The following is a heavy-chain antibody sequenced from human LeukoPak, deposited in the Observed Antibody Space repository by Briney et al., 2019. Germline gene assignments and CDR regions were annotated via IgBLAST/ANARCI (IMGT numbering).Heavy chain of an antibody. J-gene: IGHJ5*02. CDR2: IVVGSGNT. Sequence: ASVKVSCKASGCTFTSSAVQWVRQARGQRLEWIGWIVVGSGNTDYAQKFQERVTITRDMSTSTAYMELSSLRSEDTAVYYCAAGAYVLRYFDWLPSSPFDPWGQGTLVTVSS. V-gene: IGHV1-58*01. CDR1: GCTFTSSA. D-gene: IGHD3-9*01. CDR3: AAGAYVLRYFDWLPSSPFDP.